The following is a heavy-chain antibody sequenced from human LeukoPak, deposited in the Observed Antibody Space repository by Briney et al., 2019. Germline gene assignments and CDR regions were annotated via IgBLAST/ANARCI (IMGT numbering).Heavy chain of an antibody. J-gene: IGHJ6*02. D-gene: IGHD2-15*01. CDR3: ARDRNGNCSGGSCYSIYYYYYGMDV. Sequence: PGRSLRLSCAASGFTFSSYGMHWVRQAPGKGLEWVAVIWYDGSTKYYADSVKGRFTISRDNSKNTLYLQMNSLRAEDTAVYYCARDRNGNCSGGSCYSIYYYYYGMDVWGQGTTVTVSS. V-gene: IGHV3-33*01. CDR1: GFTFSSYG. CDR2: IWYDGSTK.